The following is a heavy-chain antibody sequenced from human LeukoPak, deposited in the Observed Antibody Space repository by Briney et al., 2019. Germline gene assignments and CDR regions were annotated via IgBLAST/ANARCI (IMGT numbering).Heavy chain of an antibody. J-gene: IGHJ4*02. D-gene: IGHD5-12*01. CDR3: ARTIVATTNYFDY. V-gene: IGHV1-2*02. Sequence: GASVKVSCKASGYTFTGYYMHWVRQAPGQGLEWMGWINPHSGGTNYAQKFQGRVTMTRDTSISTAYMELSRLRSDDTAVYYCARTIVATTNYFDYWGQGTLVTVSS. CDR2: INPHSGGT. CDR1: GYTFTGYY.